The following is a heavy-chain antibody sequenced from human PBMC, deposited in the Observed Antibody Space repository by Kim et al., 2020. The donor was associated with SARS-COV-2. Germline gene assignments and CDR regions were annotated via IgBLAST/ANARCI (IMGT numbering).Heavy chain of an antibody. Sequence: GESLKISCKGSGYSFTSYWISWVRQMPGKGLEWMGRIDPSDSYTNYSPSFQGHVTISADKSISTAYLQWSSLKASDTAMYYCARHHLGELELPYYGMDVWGQGTTVTVSS. CDR3: ARHHLGELELPYYGMDV. CDR1: GYSFTSYW. J-gene: IGHJ6*02. D-gene: IGHD1-7*01. CDR2: IDPSDSYT. V-gene: IGHV5-10-1*01.